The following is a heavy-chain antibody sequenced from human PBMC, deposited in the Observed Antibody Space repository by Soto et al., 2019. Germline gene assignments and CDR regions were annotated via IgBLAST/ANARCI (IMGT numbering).Heavy chain of an antibody. CDR1: GDSISSPKW. CDR3: AYGTGWYRHDV. D-gene: IGHD6-19*01. Sequence: QVQLQESGPGLVKPSGTLSLTCAVSGDSISSPKWWTWLRQPPGKGLEWIGDLLHSGTTNYNPSLMSRVNLLVGKPQNQYSLKLTSEIAADSATYYCAYGTGWYRHDVWGQGTSVSVSS. J-gene: IGHJ3*01. V-gene: IGHV4-4*02. CDR2: LLHSGTT.